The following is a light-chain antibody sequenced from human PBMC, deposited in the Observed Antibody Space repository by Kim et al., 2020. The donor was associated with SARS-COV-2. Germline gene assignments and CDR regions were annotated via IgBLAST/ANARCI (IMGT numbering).Light chain of an antibody. CDR3: QQLKSYPLT. J-gene: IGKJ4*01. CDR2: AAS. Sequence: IQLTQSPSSLSASVGDRVTITCRASQGISSYLAWYQQKPGKAPKLLIYAASTLQGGVPSRFSGSGSGTDFILTISSLQPEDFATYYCQQLKSYPLTFGGGTKVDIK. CDR1: QGISSY. V-gene: IGKV1-9*01.